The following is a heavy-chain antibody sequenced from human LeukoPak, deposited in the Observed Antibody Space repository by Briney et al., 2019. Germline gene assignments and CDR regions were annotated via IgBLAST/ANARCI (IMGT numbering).Heavy chain of an antibody. CDR2: IRNKANSYRT. CDR1: GFTISDHY. J-gene: IGHJ4*02. D-gene: IGHD1-26*01. Sequence: GGSLRLSCAASGFTISDHYMDWVRQAPGKGLEWIGRIRNKANSYRTEFAASVKGRFTLSIDDSKNSLYLQMNSLKTEDTALYYCGGAGSFSPIEYWGQGTLVTVSS. V-gene: IGHV3-72*01. CDR3: GGAGSFSPIEY.